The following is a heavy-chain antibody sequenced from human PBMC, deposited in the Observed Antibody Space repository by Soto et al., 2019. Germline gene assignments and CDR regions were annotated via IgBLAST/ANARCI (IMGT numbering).Heavy chain of an antibody. D-gene: IGHD3-3*01. V-gene: IGHV1-46*01. CDR2: INPRDGST. CDR1: GNTFTRNK. J-gene: IGHJ6*02. Sequence: ASVKVSCKVSGNTFTRNKIHWVRQAPGQGLEWMGMINPRDGSTTYAQTFRGRLIVTRDTSTTMVDMELSSLIFDDTAVYFCARDLNHDFWTDPYHFFGTDFWGQGTTVTVSS. CDR3: ARDLNHDFWTDPYHFFGTDF.